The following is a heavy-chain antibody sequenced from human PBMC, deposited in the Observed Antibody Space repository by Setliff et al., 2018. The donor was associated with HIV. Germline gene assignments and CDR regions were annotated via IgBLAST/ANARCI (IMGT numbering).Heavy chain of an antibody. V-gene: IGHV3-48*01. CDR1: GFTFSFYS. Sequence: LRLSCAASGFTFSFYSMNWVRLAPGKGLEWVADISSDGSVINYAESVKGRFTISRDNGKNSVFLQMSSLRPEDTAIYYCAKTLERKWEAFDGWGQGALVTVSS. D-gene: IGHD1-26*01. CDR2: ISSDGSVI. J-gene: IGHJ4*02. CDR3: AKTLERKWEAFDG.